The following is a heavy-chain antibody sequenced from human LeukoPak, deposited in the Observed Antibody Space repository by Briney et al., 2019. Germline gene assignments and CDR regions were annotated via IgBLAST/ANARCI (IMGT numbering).Heavy chain of an antibody. V-gene: IGHV3-30-3*01. D-gene: IGHD2-2*02. J-gene: IGHJ3*02. CDR3: ARDPQHIPAAIPFDI. Sequence: GGSLRLSCAASGFTFSTYAIHWVRQAPGKGLEWVAVISYDGSNKYYADSVKGRFTMSRDNSKNTLYLQMNSLRAEDTAVYYCARDPQHIPAAIPFDIWAKGQWSPSLQ. CDR2: ISYDGSNK. CDR1: GFTFSTYA.